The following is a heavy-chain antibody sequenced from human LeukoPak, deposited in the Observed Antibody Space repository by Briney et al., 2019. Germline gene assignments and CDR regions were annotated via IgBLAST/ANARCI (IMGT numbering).Heavy chain of an antibody. Sequence: SQTLSLTCTVSGGSISSGDYYWRWIRQPPGTGLEWIGYIYYSGSTYYNPSLKSRVTISVDTSKNQFSLKLSSVTAADTAVYYCARDYRGPLVVAAYGSFDYWGQGTLVTVSS. J-gene: IGHJ4*02. CDR1: GGSISSGDYY. CDR3: ARDYRGPLVVAAYGSFDY. V-gene: IGHV4-30-4*01. D-gene: IGHD2-15*01. CDR2: IYYSGST.